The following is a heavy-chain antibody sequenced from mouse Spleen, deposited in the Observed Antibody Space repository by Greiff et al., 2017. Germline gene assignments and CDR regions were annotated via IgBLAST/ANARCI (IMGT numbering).Heavy chain of an antibody. Sequence: VKLVESGPELVRPGASVKMSCKASGYTFTSYWMHWVKQRPGQGLEWIGMIDPSNSETRLNQKFKDKATLNVDKSSNTAYMQLSSLTSEDSAVYYCARSGRYYGSSAWFAYWGQGTLVTVSA. CDR2: IDPSNSET. CDR1: GYTFTSYW. CDR3: ARSGRYYGSSAWFAY. D-gene: IGHD1-1*01. J-gene: IGHJ3*01. V-gene: IGHV1S127*01.